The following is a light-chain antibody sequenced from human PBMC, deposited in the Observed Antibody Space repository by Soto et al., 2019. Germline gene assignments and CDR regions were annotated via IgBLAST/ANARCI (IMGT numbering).Light chain of an antibody. V-gene: IGKV1-9*01. Sequence: DIQFTKSAASLSASVVDRVIITCRASQGIRSYLAWYQQKPGKAPKLLIFFAYTLHSGVQSRFSGXGSXTDFSLTINSLQHXDVATYYCQYLNIFPLSFAGGTNVDIK. CDR3: QYLNIFPLS. CDR2: FAY. J-gene: IGKJ4*01. CDR1: QGIRSY.